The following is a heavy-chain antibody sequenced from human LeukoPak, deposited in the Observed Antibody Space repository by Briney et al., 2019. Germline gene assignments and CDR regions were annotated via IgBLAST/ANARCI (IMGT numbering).Heavy chain of an antibody. D-gene: IGHD6-13*01. CDR1: GYIFTTYW. V-gene: IGHV5-51*01. Sequence: GESLKISCKASGYIFTTYWIGWVRQMPVKGLEWMGIIYPPDSDTRYSPSFQGQVTISADKSISTAYLQWSSLKASDTAMYYCARLIAAAGKQFDYWGQGTLVTVSS. CDR2: IYPPDSDT. J-gene: IGHJ4*02. CDR3: ARLIAAAGKQFDY.